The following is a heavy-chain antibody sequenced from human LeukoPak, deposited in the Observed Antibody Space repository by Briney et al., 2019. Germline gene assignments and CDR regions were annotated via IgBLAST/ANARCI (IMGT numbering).Heavy chain of an antibody. V-gene: IGHV3-11*04. D-gene: IGHD3-3*01. J-gene: IGHJ4*02. CDR2: ISRSISTI. CDR1: GFTFSDYY. Sequence: GGSLRLSCAASGFTFSDYYMAWIRQAPGKGLEWVSYISRSISTIYYADSVKGRFTISRDNAKNSLYLQMNNLRVEDTAVYYCAAWRGWLIDYWGQGTLVTASS. CDR3: AAWRGWLIDY.